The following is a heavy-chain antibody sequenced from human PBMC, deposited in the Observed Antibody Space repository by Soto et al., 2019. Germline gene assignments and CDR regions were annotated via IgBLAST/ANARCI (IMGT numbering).Heavy chain of an antibody. CDR3: ARGGPRGVWLRRIYYFDY. CDR2: IYYSGST. J-gene: IGHJ4*02. Sequence: PSETLSLTCTVSGGSVSSGSYYWSWIRQPPGKGLEWIGYIYYSGSTNYNPSLKSRVTISVDTSKNQFSLKLSSVTAADTAVYYRARGGPRGVWLRRIYYFDYWGQGTLVTVSS. D-gene: IGHD5-12*01. V-gene: IGHV4-61*01. CDR1: GGSVSSGSYY.